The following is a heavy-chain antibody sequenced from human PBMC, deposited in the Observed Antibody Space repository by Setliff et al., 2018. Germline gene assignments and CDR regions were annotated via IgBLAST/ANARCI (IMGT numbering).Heavy chain of an antibody. D-gene: IGHD3-3*01. J-gene: IGHJ4*02. CDR2: IRQDGTNK. CDR1: GFTISNYW. V-gene: IGHV3-7*03. CDR3: AREVWNIYDNDNSWSGYSDH. Sequence: PGGSLRLSCVASGFTISNYWMAWVRQAPGKGLEWVADIRQDGTNKYYVDSVKGRFTISRDSAKNSLYLQMNSLRAEDTALYYCAREVWNIYDNDNSWSGYSDHWGQGTLVTVSS.